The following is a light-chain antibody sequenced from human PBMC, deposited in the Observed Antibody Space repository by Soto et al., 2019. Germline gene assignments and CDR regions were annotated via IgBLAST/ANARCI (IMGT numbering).Light chain of an antibody. J-gene: IGKJ5*01. CDR1: QSISSY. CDR3: QQSYSTFIT. V-gene: IGKV1-39*01. CDR2: AAS. Sequence: DIQMTQYPSSLSASVGDRVTITCLASQSISSYLNWYQQKPGKAPKLLIYAASSLQSGVPSRFSGSGSGTDFTLTISSLQPEDFATYYCQQSYSTFITFGQGTRLEIK.